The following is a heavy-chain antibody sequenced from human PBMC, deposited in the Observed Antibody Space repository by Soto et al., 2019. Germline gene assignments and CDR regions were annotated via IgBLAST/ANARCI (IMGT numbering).Heavy chain of an antibody. J-gene: IGHJ4*02. D-gene: IGHD3-16*01. V-gene: IGHV4-39*01. Sequence: SETLSLTCTVSGGSISSSESYWVWIRQPPGKGLEWIGSFHYSGSTYYNPSLKSRVTISVDTSKNQLSLRVTSVTAADTAVYYCAIGFGRSHFDYWGQGTLVTVSS. CDR1: GGSISSSESY. CDR3: AIGFGRSHFDY. CDR2: FHYSGST.